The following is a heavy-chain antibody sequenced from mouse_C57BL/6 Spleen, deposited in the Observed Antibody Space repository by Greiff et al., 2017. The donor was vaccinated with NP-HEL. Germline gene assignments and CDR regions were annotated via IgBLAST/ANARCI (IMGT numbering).Heavy chain of an antibody. V-gene: IGHV1-80*01. Sequence: VQLQESGAELVKPGASVKISCKASGYAFSSYWMNWVKQRPGKGLEWIGQIYPGDGDTNYNGKFKGKATLTADKSSSTAYMQLSSLTSEDSAVYFCARYYYSREAMDYWGQGTSVTVSS. D-gene: IGHD1-1*01. CDR1: GYAFSSYW. CDR2: IYPGDGDT. J-gene: IGHJ4*01. CDR3: ARYYYSREAMDY.